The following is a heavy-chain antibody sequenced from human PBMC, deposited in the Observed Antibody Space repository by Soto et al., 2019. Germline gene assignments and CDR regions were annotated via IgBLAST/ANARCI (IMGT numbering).Heavy chain of an antibody. Sequence: QVQLVQSGAEVRKPGSSVSVSCKASGGTFSNYAISGVRQAPGQGLEWMGGIIPIVGTGSYAQKFQGRVTITADEPTTTAYMELSSLRFEDTAVYYCARVVILVPTASTHYYYHMDVWGPGTTVTVSS. CDR1: GGTFSNYA. CDR2: IIPIVGTG. CDR3: ARVVILVPTASTHYYYHMDV. V-gene: IGHV1-69*01. J-gene: IGHJ6*02. D-gene: IGHD2-2*01.